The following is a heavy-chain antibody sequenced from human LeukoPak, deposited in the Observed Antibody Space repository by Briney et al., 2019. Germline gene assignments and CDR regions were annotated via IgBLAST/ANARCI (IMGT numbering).Heavy chain of an antibody. D-gene: IGHD3-16*01. V-gene: IGHV3-21*01. J-gene: IGHJ4*02. CDR3: ARGGITKKKYLDY. Sequence: GGSLRLSCAASGFTFSSYSMNWVRQAPGKGLEWVSSISSSSSYIYYADSVKGRFTISRDNAKNSLYLQMNSLRAEDTAVYYCARGGITKKKYLDYRGQGTLVTVSS. CDR1: GFTFSSYS. CDR2: ISSSSSYI.